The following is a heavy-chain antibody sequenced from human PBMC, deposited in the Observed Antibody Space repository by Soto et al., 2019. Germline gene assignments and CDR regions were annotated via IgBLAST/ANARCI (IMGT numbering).Heavy chain of an antibody. J-gene: IGHJ4*02. Sequence: GGSLRLSCSASRFTFSDYTMHWVRQAPGKGLEYVSAISGDGGSTYYADSVKDRFIISRDNSKNTLYLQMSSLRAEDTAVYFCVKAVFSGYYYVPFDYWGQGTLVTVS. CDR2: ISGDGGST. CDR3: VKAVFSGYYYVPFDY. CDR1: RFTFSDYT. D-gene: IGHD3-22*01. V-gene: IGHV3-64D*06.